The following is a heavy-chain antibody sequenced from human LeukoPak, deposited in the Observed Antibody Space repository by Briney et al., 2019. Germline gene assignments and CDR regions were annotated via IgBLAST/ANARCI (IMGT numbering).Heavy chain of an antibody. CDR3: AREAARMDNAFDI. CDR1: GFTFSSYS. V-gene: IGHV3-21*01. J-gene: IGHJ3*02. Sequence: PGGSLRLSCAASGFTFSSYSMNWVRQAPGKGLEWVSSISSSSSYIYYADSAKGRFTISRDNAKNSLYLQMNSLRAEDTAVYYCAREAARMDNAFDIWGQGTMVTVSS. D-gene: IGHD6-25*01. CDR2: ISSSSSYI.